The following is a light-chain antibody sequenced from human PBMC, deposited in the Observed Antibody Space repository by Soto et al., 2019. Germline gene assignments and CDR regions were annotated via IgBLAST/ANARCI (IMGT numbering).Light chain of an antibody. V-gene: IGKV3-20*01. Sequence: EIVMTQSPATLSVSPGEGATLSCRASQSVSSKLAWYQQKPGQAPRLLIYGASNRATGIPDRFSGSGSGTDFTLTISRLEPEDFAVYYCQQYGSPGTFGQGTTGDIK. J-gene: IGKJ1*01. CDR2: GAS. CDR1: QSVSSK. CDR3: QQYGSPGT.